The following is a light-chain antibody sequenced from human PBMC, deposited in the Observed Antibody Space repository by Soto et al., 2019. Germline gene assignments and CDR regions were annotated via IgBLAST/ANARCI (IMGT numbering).Light chain of an antibody. CDR3: SSSTNTNTLVM. CDR2: EGT. V-gene: IGLV2-14*01. Sequence: QSVLTQPAAAPGSPGQSITNSCTGTSSDIGRYKFVSWFQQHPGKAPTLLIFEGTNHPSGVSNRFSGSKSGNTASLTISGLQAEDEAIYFCSSSTNTNTLVMFGGGTKVTVL. J-gene: IGLJ3*02. CDR1: SSDIGRYKF.